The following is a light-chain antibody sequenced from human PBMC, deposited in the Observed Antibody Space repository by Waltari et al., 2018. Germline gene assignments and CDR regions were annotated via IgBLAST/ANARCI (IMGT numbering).Light chain of an antibody. V-gene: IGLV2-23*02. CDR2: DVS. Sequence: QSALTQPASVSGSPGQSLTIPCTGTSSDVGGYNYVSWYQQHPGQAPKLMIYDVSKRPSGVSNRFSGSKSGNTASLTISGLQAEDEADYYCCSYAGSSTYVFGTGTKVTVL. CDR3: CSYAGSSTYV. CDR1: SSDVGGYNY. J-gene: IGLJ1*01.